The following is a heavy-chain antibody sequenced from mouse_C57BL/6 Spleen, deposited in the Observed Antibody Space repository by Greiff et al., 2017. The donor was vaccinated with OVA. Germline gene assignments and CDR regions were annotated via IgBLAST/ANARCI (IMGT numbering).Heavy chain of an antibody. CDR1: GYAFSSYW. V-gene: IGHV1-80*01. J-gene: IGHJ1*03. CDR2: IYPGDGDT. D-gene: IGHD1-1*01. Sequence: LQQSGAELVKPGASVKISCKASGYAFSSYWMNWVKQRPGKGLEWIGQIYPGDGDTNYNGKFKGKATLTADKSSSTAYMQLSSLTSEDSAVYFCARNFGYGSSNWYFDVWGTGTTVTVSS. CDR3: ARNFGYGSSNWYFDV.